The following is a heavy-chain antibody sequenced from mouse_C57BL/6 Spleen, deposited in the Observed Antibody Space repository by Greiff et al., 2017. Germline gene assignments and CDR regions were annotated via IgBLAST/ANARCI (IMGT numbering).Heavy chain of an antibody. J-gene: IGHJ1*03. V-gene: IGHV5-4*01. D-gene: IGHD2-3*01. CDR2: SSDGGSYT. CDR3: ANDGYYGGYFDV. CDR1: GFTFSSYA. Sequence: EVQGVESGGGLVKPGGSLKLSCAASGFTFSSYALSWVRQTPEKRLEWVATSSDGGSYTYYPDNVKGRFTISRDNAKNNLYLQMSHLKSEDTAMYYCANDGYYGGYFDVWGTGTTVTVSS.